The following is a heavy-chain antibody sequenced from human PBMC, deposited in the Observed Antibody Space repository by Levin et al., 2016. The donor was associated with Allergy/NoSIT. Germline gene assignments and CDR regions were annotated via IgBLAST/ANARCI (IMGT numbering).Heavy chain of an antibody. CDR2: INTNTGNP. D-gene: IGHD1-1*01. CDR1: GYSFTSYT. CDR3: AREEQLANPPLGFFYFGMDV. J-gene: IGHJ6*02. Sequence: ASVKVSCKAFGYSFTSYTLNWVRQAPGQGLEWMGWINTNTGNPTYAQGFTGRFVFSLDTSVTTAFLQISTLKAEDTAMYYCAREEQLANPPLGFFYFGMDVWGQGTTVTVSS. V-gene: IGHV7-4-1*02.